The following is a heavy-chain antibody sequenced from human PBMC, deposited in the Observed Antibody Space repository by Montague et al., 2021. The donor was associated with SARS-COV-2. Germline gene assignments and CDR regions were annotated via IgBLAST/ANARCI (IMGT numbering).Heavy chain of an antibody. V-gene: IGHV4-61*01. Sequence: SETLSLTCTVSGASVASGNFDWSWIRQPPGKGLEWIGYMYYTGHTNYNPSLESRVTMPVEPSKNQFSLTLTSVTAADTAVYYCARSRANVPSRPGFDYWGQGALVTVSS. D-gene: IGHD6-6*01. CDR3: ARSRANVPSRPGFDY. J-gene: IGHJ4*02. CDR1: GASVASGNFD. CDR2: MYYTGHT.